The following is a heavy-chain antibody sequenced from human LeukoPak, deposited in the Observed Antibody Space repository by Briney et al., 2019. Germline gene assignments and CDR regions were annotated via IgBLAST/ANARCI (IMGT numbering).Heavy chain of an antibody. D-gene: IGHD7-27*01. CDR3: ARDRPNWGIDC. V-gene: IGHV3-48*02. CDR1: GFPFNSHH. Sequence: PGGSLGLSCAASGFPFNSHHMNWVRQAPGKGLEWISYISSGSNAIYYADSVKGRFTTSRDNAKNSLYLHMNSLRDEDTAVYYCARDRPNWGIDCWGQGTLVTVSS. CDR2: ISSGSNAI. J-gene: IGHJ4*02.